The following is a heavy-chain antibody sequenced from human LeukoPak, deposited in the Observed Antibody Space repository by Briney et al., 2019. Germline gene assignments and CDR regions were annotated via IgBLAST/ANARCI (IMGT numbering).Heavy chain of an antibody. CDR1: GSTFSSYA. D-gene: IGHD2-21*02. CDR2: ISYDGSNK. Sequence: GGSLRLSCAASGSTFSSYAMHWVRQAPGKGLEWVAVISYDGSNKYYADSVKGRFTISRDNSKNTLYLQMNSLRAEDTAVYYCAREGCGGDCYSSLDYYGMDVWGQGTTVTVSS. J-gene: IGHJ6*02. CDR3: AREGCGGDCYSSLDYYGMDV. V-gene: IGHV3-30-3*01.